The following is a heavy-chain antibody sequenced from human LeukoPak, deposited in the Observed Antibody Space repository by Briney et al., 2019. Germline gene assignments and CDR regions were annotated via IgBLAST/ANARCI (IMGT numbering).Heavy chain of an antibody. J-gene: IGHJ4*02. Sequence: PSETMSLTCTVSGGSISGSSYYWSWIRQPPGKGLEWIGSIYYSGSTFYNPSLKSRVTISVETSKNQFSVTLGSVTAADTAVYYCARGSDGGNYAAYWGQGTLVTVSA. V-gene: IGHV4-39*01. CDR1: GGSISGSSYY. D-gene: IGHD4-23*01. CDR3: ARGSDGGNYAAY. CDR2: IYYSGST.